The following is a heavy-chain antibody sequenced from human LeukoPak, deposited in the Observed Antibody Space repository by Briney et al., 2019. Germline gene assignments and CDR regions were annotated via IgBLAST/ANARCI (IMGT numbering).Heavy chain of an antibody. CDR1: GFTFSSYA. CDR2: FSGSGGST. CDR3: AKSGAARFDL. D-gene: IGHD6-6*01. J-gene: IGHJ3*01. V-gene: IGHV3-23*01. Sequence: PGGSLRLSCAASGFTFSSYAMSWVRQAPGKGLEWVSAFSGSGGSTYYADSVKGRFTISRDNSKNTLYLQMNSLSAEDTAVYYCAKSGAARFDLWGQGTMVTVSS.